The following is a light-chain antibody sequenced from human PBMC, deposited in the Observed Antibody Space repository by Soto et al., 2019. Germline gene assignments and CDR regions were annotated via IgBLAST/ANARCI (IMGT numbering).Light chain of an antibody. Sequence: DIVMNQSPDSLAVSLGERATINCKSSQSLLFSSNNKNYLAWYQQKAGQPPKLLIYWASTRESGVPDRFSGSGSGTDFTLTISSLQAEDVAVYYCQQYYSSTPGLTFGGGTKVEIK. CDR3: QQYYSSTPGLT. J-gene: IGKJ4*01. CDR1: QSLLFSSNNKNY. V-gene: IGKV4-1*01. CDR2: WAS.